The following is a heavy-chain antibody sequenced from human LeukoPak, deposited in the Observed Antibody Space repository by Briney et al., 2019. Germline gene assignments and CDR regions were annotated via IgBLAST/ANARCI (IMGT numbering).Heavy chain of an antibody. CDR1: GYTFTGYY. CDR2: INPNSGGT. D-gene: IGHD4-23*01. Sequence: ASVKVSCKASGYTFTGYYMHWVRQAPGQGLEWMGRINPNSGGTNYAQKFQGRATMTRDTSISTAYMELSRLRSDDTAVYYCARGGNRRGYDAFDIWGQGTMVTVSS. CDR3: ARGGNRRGYDAFDI. V-gene: IGHV1-2*06. J-gene: IGHJ3*02.